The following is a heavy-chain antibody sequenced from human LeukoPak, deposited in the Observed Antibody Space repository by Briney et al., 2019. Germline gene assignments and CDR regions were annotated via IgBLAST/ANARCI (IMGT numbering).Heavy chain of an antibody. CDR3: AGRGQRYFRD. CDR2: IYRIGNT. V-gene: IGHV4-4*08. CDR1: GDSLSSDY. J-gene: IGHJ1*01. Sequence: SETLSLTCSVSGDSLSSDYWSWIRQPPGKGLEWIGYIYRIGNTDYNPSPKSRVTISLDTSKNQLSLNLTSVTAADTAVYYCAGRGQRYFRDWGQGTLVTVSS.